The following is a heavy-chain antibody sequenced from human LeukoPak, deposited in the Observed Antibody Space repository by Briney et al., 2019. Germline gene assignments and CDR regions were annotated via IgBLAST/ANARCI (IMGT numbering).Heavy chain of an antibody. Sequence: SETLSLTCTVSGGSISSSSYYWGWIRQPPGKGLEWIGSIYYSGSTYYNPSLKSRVTISVDTSKNQFSLKLSSVTAADTAVYYCARGDPYSSGWKDYWGQGTLVTVSS. CDR2: IYYSGST. J-gene: IGHJ4*02. CDR1: GGSISSSSYY. D-gene: IGHD6-19*01. V-gene: IGHV4-39*07. CDR3: ARGDPYSSGWKDY.